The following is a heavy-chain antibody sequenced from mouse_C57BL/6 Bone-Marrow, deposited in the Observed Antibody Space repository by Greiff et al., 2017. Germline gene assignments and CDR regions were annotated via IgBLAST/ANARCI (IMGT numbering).Heavy chain of an antibody. J-gene: IGHJ2*01. D-gene: IGHD2-1*01. CDR1: GFNIKDYY. V-gene: IGHV14-2*01. Sequence: VQLQQSGAELVKPGASVKLSCTASGFNIKDYYMHWVKQRTEQGLEWIGRIDPEDGETKYAPKFKGKATITADKSSNTAYLQLRSLTSEDTAVYYWARHGNYGGLFDYWGQGTTLTVSS. CDR2: IDPEDGET. CDR3: ARHGNYGGLFDY.